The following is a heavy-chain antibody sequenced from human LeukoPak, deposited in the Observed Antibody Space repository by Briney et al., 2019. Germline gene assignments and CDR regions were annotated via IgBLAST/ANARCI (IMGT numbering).Heavy chain of an antibody. CDR1: GFTFSSYS. J-gene: IGHJ4*02. CDR2: IISSSSYM. Sequence: GGSLRLSCAASGFTFSSYSRNWVRQAPGKGLEGVSSIISSSSYMYYADSLKGRFTISRDNAKNSLYLQMNSLRAEDTAVYYCARCYSNAFDYWGQGTLVTVSS. D-gene: IGHD4-11*01. V-gene: IGHV3-21*01. CDR3: ARCYSNAFDY.